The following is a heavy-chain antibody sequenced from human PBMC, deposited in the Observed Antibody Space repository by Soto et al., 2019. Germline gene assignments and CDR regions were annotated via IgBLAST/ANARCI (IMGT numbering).Heavy chain of an antibody. CDR3: ARDRRSLYHDGSGLDY. Sequence: QLQLQESGSGLVRPSQTLSLSCAVSGGSISSGGYSWNWIRQSPGKGLEWIGYIYHGGSTYSNPSFESRVTLSVDTSKNQLSLRLTSVIAADTAVYYCARDRRSLYHDGSGLDYWGQGIPVTVSS. CDR1: GGSISSGGYS. D-gene: IGHD3-22*01. J-gene: IGHJ4*02. V-gene: IGHV4-30-2*06. CDR2: IYHGGST.